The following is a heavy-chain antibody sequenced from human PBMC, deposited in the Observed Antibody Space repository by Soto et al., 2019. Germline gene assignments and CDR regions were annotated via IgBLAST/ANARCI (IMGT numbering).Heavy chain of an antibody. D-gene: IGHD3-3*01. V-gene: IGHV4-31*03. CDR3: ARGHHDYYTRRLDS. Sequence: SETLSLTCNVSGVYLSSGLHYLRWIRPHPGKGLEWIGYGYHDGNAYYNPSLKRRLTISVDTSKNQFSLELTSVTAADTAVYYCARGHHDYYTRRLDSRGQGISVTVSS. J-gene: IGHJ4*02. CDR2: GYHDGNA. CDR1: GVYLSSGLHY.